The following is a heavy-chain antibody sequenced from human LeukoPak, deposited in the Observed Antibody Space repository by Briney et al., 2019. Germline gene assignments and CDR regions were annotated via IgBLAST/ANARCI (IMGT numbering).Heavy chain of an antibody. D-gene: IGHD2-2*02. Sequence: SVKVSCKASGGTFSSYAISWVRQAPGQGLEWMGGIIPIFGTANYAQKFQGRVTITTDESTSTAYMELSSLRSEDTAVYYCARAPPVVPAAIMDYYYYMDVWGKGTTVTVSS. V-gene: IGHV1-69*05. CDR3: ARAPPVVPAAIMDYYYYMDV. J-gene: IGHJ6*03. CDR2: IIPIFGTA. CDR1: GGTFSSYA.